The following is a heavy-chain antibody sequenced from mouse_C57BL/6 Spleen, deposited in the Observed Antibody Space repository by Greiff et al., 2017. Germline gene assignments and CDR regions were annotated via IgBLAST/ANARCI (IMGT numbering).Heavy chain of an antibody. CDR3: ARNHYYGSSYPFDY. CDR2: IWSGGST. CDR1: GFSLTSYG. V-gene: IGHV2-2*01. J-gene: IGHJ2*01. Sequence: QVQLQQSGPGLVQPSQSLSITCTVSGFSLTSYGVHWVRQSPGKGLEWLGVIWSGGSTDYNAAFISRLSISKDNSKSQVFFKMNRLQADDTAIYYCARNHYYGSSYPFDYWGQGTTLTVAS. D-gene: IGHD1-1*01.